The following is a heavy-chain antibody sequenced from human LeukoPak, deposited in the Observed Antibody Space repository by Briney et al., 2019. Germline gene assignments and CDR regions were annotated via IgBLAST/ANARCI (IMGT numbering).Heavy chain of an antibody. J-gene: IGHJ4*02. V-gene: IGHV1-2*04. D-gene: IGHD2-21*02. CDR2: INPNSGGT. Sequence: ASVKVSCKASGYTFTGYYMHWVRQAPGQGLEWMGWINPNSGGTNYAQKFQGWVTMTRDTSISTAYMELSRLRSDDTAVYYCARDQSLGGDHFDYWGRGTLVTVSS. CDR1: GYTFTGYY. CDR3: ARDQSLGGDHFDY.